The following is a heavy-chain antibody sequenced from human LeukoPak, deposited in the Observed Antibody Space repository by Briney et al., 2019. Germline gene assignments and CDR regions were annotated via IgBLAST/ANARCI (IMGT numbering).Heavy chain of an antibody. CDR2: ISGSGGST. CDR3: AREYFGGSPNPWLLCGY. CDR1: GFTFSSYA. D-gene: IGHD3-9*01. Sequence: GGSLRLSCAASGFTFSSYAMSWVRQAPGKGLEWVSAISGSGGSTYYADSVKGRFTISRDNSKNTLYLQMNSLRAEDTAVYYCAREYFGGSPNPWLLCGYRGQGTLVTVSS. J-gene: IGHJ4*02. V-gene: IGHV3-23*01.